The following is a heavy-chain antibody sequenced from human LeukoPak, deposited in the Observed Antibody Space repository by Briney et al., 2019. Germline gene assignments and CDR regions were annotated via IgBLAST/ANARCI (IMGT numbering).Heavy chain of an antibody. Sequence: GESLKISCKGSGYSFTSYWIGWVRQMPGKGLEWMGIIYPGDSDTRYSPSFQGQVTISADKSISTAYLQWSSPKASDTAMYYCARALDYYDSSGLIDYWGQGTLVTVSS. CDR1: GYSFTSYW. J-gene: IGHJ4*02. V-gene: IGHV5-51*01. CDR3: ARALDYYDSSGLIDY. CDR2: IYPGDSDT. D-gene: IGHD3-22*01.